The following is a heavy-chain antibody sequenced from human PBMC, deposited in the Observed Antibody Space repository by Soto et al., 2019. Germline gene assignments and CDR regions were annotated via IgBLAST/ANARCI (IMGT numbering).Heavy chain of an antibody. CDR2: IYPGDSDT. CDR1: GYSFTSYW. Sequence: PGESLKISCKGSGYSFTSYWIGWVRQMPGKGLEWMGIIYPGDSDTRYSPSFQGQVTISADKSISTAYLQWSSLKASDTAMYYCARRQLLGPYYYYGMDVWGQGTKVTVSS. V-gene: IGHV5-51*01. J-gene: IGHJ6*02. CDR3: ARRQLLGPYYYYGMDV. D-gene: IGHD1-1*01.